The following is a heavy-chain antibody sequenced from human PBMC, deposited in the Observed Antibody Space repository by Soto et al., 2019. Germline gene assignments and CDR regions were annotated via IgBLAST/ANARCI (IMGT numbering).Heavy chain of an antibody. CDR2: ISGSGDHT. CDR1: GFTFSTYT. V-gene: IGHV3-23*01. D-gene: IGHD6-13*01. Sequence: EVQLLESGGGLVQPGGSMRLSCAASGFTFSTYTMTWLRQAPGKGLEWVSSISGSGDHTFYADSVEGRLIVSRDTSKTTLYLQMNNLRAEDTAVYYCAKDGTYSTSWPYYFDHWGQGTLVTVSS. J-gene: IGHJ4*02. CDR3: AKDGTYSTSWPYYFDH.